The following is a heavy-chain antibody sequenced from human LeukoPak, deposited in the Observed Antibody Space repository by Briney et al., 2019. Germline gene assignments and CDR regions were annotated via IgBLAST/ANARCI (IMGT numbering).Heavy chain of an antibody. J-gene: IGHJ4*02. CDR1: GFTFSSYG. D-gene: IGHD3-22*01. CDR2: IRYDGSNK. CDR3: AKDLTYYYDSSGYYTFDY. Sequence: PGGSLRLSCAASGFTFSSYGMHWVRQAPGKVLEWVAFIRYDGSNKYYADSVKGRFTISRDNSKNTLYLQMNSLRAEDTAVYYCAKDLTYYYDSSGYYTFDYWGQGTLVTVSS. V-gene: IGHV3-30*02.